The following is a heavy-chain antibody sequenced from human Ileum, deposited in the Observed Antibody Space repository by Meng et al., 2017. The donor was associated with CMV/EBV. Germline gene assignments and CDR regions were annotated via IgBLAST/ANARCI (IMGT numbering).Heavy chain of an antibody. CDR3: TKDLHWGQSDY. J-gene: IGHJ4*02. V-gene: IGHV3-23*01. Sequence: LWDSGGGLVQPGGSLSLYCAAPGLTFSSYARGWVRQAPGKGLEWVSSISGGGDGTYYADSVKGRFTISRDNAKNTLYLQMNNLRVEDTAVYYCTKDLHWGQSDYWGQGTLVTVSS. CDR2: ISGGGDGT. D-gene: IGHD7-27*01. CDR1: GLTFSSYA.